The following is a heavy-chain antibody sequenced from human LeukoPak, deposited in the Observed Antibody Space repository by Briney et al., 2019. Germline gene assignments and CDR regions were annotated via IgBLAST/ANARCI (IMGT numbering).Heavy chain of an antibody. CDR2: ISYDGRNQ. CDR3: ARDRYDSSGYDTYYFDY. V-gene: IGHV3-30*04. J-gene: IGHJ4*02. D-gene: IGHD3-22*01. CDR1: GFTFSNYA. Sequence: GSLRLSCAASGFTFSNYAMHWVRQAPGKGLEWVAVISYDGRNQYYADSVKGRFTVSRDNAKESLFLQMNSLRADDTAVYYCARDRYDSSGYDTYYFDYWGQGTLVTVSS.